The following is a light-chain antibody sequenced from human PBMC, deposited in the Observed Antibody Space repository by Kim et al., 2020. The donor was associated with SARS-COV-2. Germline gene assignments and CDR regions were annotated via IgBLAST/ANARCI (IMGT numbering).Light chain of an antibody. V-gene: IGKV1-6*01. CDR3: LQDSNYPRT. J-gene: IGKJ1*01. CDR1: QAIRND. Sequence: AIQMTQSPSSLSASVGDTVTNICRASQAIRNDLSWYQQKPGKAPKLLIYIASTLQSGVPSRFSGSGSGTDFTLTISSLQPEDFATYYCLQDSNYPRTFGQGTKVDIK. CDR2: IAS.